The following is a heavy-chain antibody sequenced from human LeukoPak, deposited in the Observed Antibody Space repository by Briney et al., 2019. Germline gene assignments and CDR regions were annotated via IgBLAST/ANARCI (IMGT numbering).Heavy chain of an antibody. CDR2: IYYSGST. Sequence: KPSETLSLTCTVSGGSISSYYWSWIRQPPGKGLEWIGYIYYSGSTNYNPSLKSRVTISVDTSKSQFSLKLSSVTAADTAVYYCARSHSVWTSFDYWGQGTLVTVSS. CDR3: ARSHSVWTSFDY. V-gene: IGHV4-59*01. J-gene: IGHJ4*02. D-gene: IGHD3/OR15-3a*01. CDR1: GGSISSYY.